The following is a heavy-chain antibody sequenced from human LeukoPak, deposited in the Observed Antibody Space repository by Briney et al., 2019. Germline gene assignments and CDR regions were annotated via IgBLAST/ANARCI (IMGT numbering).Heavy chain of an antibody. CDR2: ISYDGSNK. V-gene: IGHV3-30-3*01. Sequence: PGGSLRLSCAASGFIFSSYAMHWVRQAPGKGLEWVAVISYDGSNKYYADSVKGRFTISRDNSKNTLYLQMNSLRAEDTGVYYCARDFRCSSTSCYSYGMDVWGQGTTVTVSS. CDR3: ARDFRCSSTSCYSYGMDV. D-gene: IGHD2-2*01. J-gene: IGHJ6*02. CDR1: GFIFSSYA.